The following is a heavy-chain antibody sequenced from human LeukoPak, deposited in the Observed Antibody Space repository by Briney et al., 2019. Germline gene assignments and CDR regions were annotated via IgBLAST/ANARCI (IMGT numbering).Heavy chain of an antibody. Sequence: PLETLSLTCTVSGGSISSGDYYWSWIRQPPGKGLEWIGYIYYSGSTYYNPSLKSRVTISVDTSKNQFSLKLSSVTAADTAVYYCAIYEGPYCSSTSCYANWFDPWGQGTLVTVSS. D-gene: IGHD2-2*01. V-gene: IGHV4-31*03. J-gene: IGHJ5*02. CDR2: IYYSGST. CDR1: GGSISSGDYY. CDR3: AIYEGPYCSSTSCYANWFDP.